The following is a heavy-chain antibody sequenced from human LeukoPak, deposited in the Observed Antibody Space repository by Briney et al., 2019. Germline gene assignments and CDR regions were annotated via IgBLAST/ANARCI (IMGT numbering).Heavy chain of an antibody. V-gene: IGHV3-9*01. Sequence: PGGSLRLSCAASGFTFDGYAMHWVRQAPGMGLEWVSGISWNSGSIGYADSVKGRFTISRDNAKNSLYLQMNSLRAEDTALYYCAKGPAGTGRTYNWFDPWGQGTLVTVSS. CDR3: AKGPAGTGRTYNWFDP. CDR2: ISWNSGSI. CDR1: GFTFDGYA. D-gene: IGHD3-10*01. J-gene: IGHJ5*02.